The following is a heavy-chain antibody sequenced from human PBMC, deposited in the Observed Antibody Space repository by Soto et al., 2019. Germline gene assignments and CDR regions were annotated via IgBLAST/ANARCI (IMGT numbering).Heavy chain of an antibody. Sequence: SGGSLRLSCAASGFTFQNYAMHWVRQAPGKGLEWVSGISWNGGTIGYADSVRGRFTISRDNAKNSLYLQMNSLRPEDTALYYCAKDKVYSNFEYYFDSWGQGTLVTVSS. CDR2: ISWNGGTI. CDR1: GFTFQNYA. CDR3: AKDKVYSNFEYYFDS. J-gene: IGHJ4*02. D-gene: IGHD4-4*01. V-gene: IGHV3-9*01.